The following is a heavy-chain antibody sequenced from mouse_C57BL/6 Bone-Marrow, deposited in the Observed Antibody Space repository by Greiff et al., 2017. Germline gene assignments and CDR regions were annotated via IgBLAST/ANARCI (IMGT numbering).Heavy chain of an antibody. CDR1: GYSFTDYN. D-gene: IGHD1-1*01. Sequence: EVQLQQSGPELVKPGASVKISCKASGYSFTDYNMNWVKQSNGKSLEWIGVINPNYGTTSYNQKFKGKATLTVDQSSSTAYMQLNSLTSEDSAVYYCASRITTVPRYYFDYWGQGTTLTVSS. CDR3: ASRITTVPRYYFDY. CDR2: INPNYGTT. J-gene: IGHJ2*01. V-gene: IGHV1-39*01.